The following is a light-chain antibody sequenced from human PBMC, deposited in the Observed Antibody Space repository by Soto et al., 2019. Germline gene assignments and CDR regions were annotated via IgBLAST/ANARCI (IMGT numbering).Light chain of an antibody. Sequence: QSALAQPASVSGSTGQSITISCTGTSSDVGGYNYVSWYQHHPGKAPKRMLYDVSNRPSGVSTRFSGSKSGNTASLTISGLQAEDEADYYCSSYTSSNTPFYVFGTGTKVTVL. CDR2: DVS. V-gene: IGLV2-14*03. J-gene: IGLJ1*01. CDR1: SSDVGGYNY. CDR3: SSYTSSNTPFYV.